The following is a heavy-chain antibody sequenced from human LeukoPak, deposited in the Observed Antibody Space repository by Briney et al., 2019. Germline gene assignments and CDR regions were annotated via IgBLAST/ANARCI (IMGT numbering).Heavy chain of an antibody. CDR3: ARVVRYAMTPYFDY. Sequence: KTGGSLRLSCAASGFTFSSYSMNWVRQAPGKGLEWVSSISSSSSYIYYADSVKGRFTISRDNAKNSLYLQMNSLRAEDTAVYYCARVVRYAMTPYFDYWGQGTLVTVSS. D-gene: IGHD2-8*01. J-gene: IGHJ4*02. CDR1: GFTFSSYS. CDR2: ISSSSSYI. V-gene: IGHV3-21*01.